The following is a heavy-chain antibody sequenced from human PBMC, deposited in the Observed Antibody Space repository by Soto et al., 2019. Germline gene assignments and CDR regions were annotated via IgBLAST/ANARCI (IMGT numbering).Heavy chain of an antibody. V-gene: IGHV4-59*08. CDR3: ARRYGYYFDY. CDR1: GGSISSYY. CDR2: IYYSGST. D-gene: IGHD4-17*01. J-gene: IGHJ4*02. Sequence: QVQLQESGPGLVKPSETLSLTCTVSGGSISSYYWSWIRQPPGKGLEWIGYIYYSGSTNYNPSLKSRVTISVDTSKNQFSLKLSSVTAADTAVYYGARRYGYYFDYWGQGTLVTVSS.